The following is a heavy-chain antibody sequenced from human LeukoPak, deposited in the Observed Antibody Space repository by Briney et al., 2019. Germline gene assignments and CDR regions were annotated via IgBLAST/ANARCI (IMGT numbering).Heavy chain of an antibody. J-gene: IGHJ4*02. V-gene: IGHV1-2*02. Sequence: VASVKVSCKASGYTFTGYYMHWVRQAPGQGLEWMGWINPNSGGTNYAQKFQGRVTMTRDTSISTAYMELSRLRSDDTAVYYCARDPNSSGWTGAIYYFDYWGQGSLVTVSS. CDR1: GYTFTGYY. CDR2: INPNSGGT. CDR3: ARDPNSSGWTGAIYYFDY. D-gene: IGHD6-19*01.